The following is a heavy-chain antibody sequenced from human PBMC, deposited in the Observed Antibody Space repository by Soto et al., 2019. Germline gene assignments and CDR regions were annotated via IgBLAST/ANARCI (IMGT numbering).Heavy chain of an antibody. J-gene: IGHJ4*02. CDR3: AREIVAAGINYFDF. CDR2: ISRSSRTI. V-gene: IGHV3-11*01. CDR1: GFTFSDYD. Sequence: TGGSLRLSCAASGFTFSDYDTSWIRQAPGKGLEWIAYISRSSRTIHYADSVKGRFTISRDNAKISLYLQMNSLRADDTALYYCAREIVAAGINYFDFWGQGTLVTSPQ. D-gene: IGHD5-12*01.